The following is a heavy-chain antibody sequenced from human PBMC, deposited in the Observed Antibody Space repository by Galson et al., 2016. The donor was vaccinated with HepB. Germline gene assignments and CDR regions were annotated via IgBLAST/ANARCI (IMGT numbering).Heavy chain of an antibody. V-gene: IGHV3-21*01. CDR2: ISSSSAYE. D-gene: IGHD3-3*01. CDR1: GFTFSTYS. Sequence: SLRLSCAASGFTFSTYSMNWVRQTPGKGLEWVSSISSSSAYEYYADSVEGRFTISRDNAKKSLYLEMNSLKDEDTGLYYCARDGVLRFLGNTWYFDLWGRGTMVGVSA. J-gene: IGHJ2*01. CDR3: ARDGVLRFLGNTWYFDL.